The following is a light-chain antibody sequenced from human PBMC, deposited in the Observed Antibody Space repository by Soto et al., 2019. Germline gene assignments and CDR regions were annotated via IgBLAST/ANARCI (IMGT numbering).Light chain of an antibody. V-gene: IGKV3-11*01. CDR1: ESIGNY. CDR3: QWRSDWPPRLT. J-gene: IGKJ4*01. CDR2: DAS. Sequence: EVVLTQSPATLSLSPGERATLSCRASESIGNYLAWYQQKLGQAPKLLIYDASHRAIGIPGRFSGDGSGTDFHLPISSLEPEDFAVYYCQWRSDWPPRLTFGGGTKVEIK.